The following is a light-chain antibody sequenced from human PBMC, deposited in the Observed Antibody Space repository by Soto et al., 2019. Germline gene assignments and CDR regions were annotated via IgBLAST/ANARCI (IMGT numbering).Light chain of an antibody. Sequence: QSVLPQPPSVCGAPGPRVTLSRTWSSSSIGAGYDVHWYQQLPGTAPKLLIYGNSNRPSGVPDRFSGSKSGTSASLAITGLQAEDEAEYYCQSYDSSLSGSVFGGGTKLTVL. J-gene: IGLJ3*02. CDR1: SSSIGAGYD. CDR2: GNS. CDR3: QSYDSSLSGSV. V-gene: IGLV1-40*01.